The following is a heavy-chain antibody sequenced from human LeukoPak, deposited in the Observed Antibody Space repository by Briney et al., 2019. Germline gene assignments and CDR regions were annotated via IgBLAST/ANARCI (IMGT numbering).Heavy chain of an antibody. J-gene: IGHJ4*02. D-gene: IGHD6-13*01. CDR3: AKAKSRIAAAYYFDY. Sequence: GGSLRLSCAASGFTFSSYSMNWVRQAPGKGLEWVSYISSSSSTIYYADSVKGRFTISRDNSKNSLYLQMNSLRTEDTALYYCAKAKSRIAAAYYFDYWGQGTLVTVSS. CDR2: ISSSSSTI. CDR1: GFTFSSYS. V-gene: IGHV3-48*04.